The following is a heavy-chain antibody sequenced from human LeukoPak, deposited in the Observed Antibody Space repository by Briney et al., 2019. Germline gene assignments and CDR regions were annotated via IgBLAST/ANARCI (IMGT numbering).Heavy chain of an antibody. D-gene: IGHD3-16*02. J-gene: IGHJ4*02. Sequence: SVNVSCKASGGTFSSYAISWVRQAPGQGREWMGMIIPILGIANYAQKFQGRVTITADKSTSTAYMELSSLRSEDTAVYYCASRAVDYDYVWGSYRKYYFDYWGQGTLVTVSS. V-gene: IGHV1-69*04. CDR1: GGTFSSYA. CDR2: IIPILGIA. CDR3: ASRAVDYDYVWGSYRKYYFDY.